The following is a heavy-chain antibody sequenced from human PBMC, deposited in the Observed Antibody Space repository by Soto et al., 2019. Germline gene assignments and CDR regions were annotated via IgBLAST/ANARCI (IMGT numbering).Heavy chain of an antibody. Sequence: SETLSLTCTISGGSISNYYWNWIRQSPGKGLEWIGYIYSSGSTHYNPSLQNRVTISIDTSKNQVSLKVNSVTAADTAVYYCARDHPHSYGVYYFDYWGQGTPVTVSS. J-gene: IGHJ4*02. CDR1: GGSISNYY. D-gene: IGHD5-18*01. CDR3: ARDHPHSYGVYYFDY. CDR2: IYSSGST. V-gene: IGHV4-59*01.